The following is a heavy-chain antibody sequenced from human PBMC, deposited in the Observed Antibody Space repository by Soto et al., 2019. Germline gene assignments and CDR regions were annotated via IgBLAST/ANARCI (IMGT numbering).Heavy chain of an antibody. D-gene: IGHD2-2*01. J-gene: IGHJ6*02. CDR1: GFTFSSYG. Sequence: PGGSLRLSCAASGFTFSSYGMHWVRQAPGKGLEWVAVIWYDGSNKYYADSVKGRFTISRDNSKNTLYLQMNSLRAEDTAVYYCAREIRVVVPAAPSGYYYYGMDVWGQGTTVTVSS. CDR2: IWYDGSNK. V-gene: IGHV3-33*01. CDR3: AREIRVVVPAAPSGYYYYGMDV.